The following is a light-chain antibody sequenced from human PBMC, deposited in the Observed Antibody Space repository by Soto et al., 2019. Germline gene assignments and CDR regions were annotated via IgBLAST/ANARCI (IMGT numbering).Light chain of an antibody. V-gene: IGLV2-23*02. Sequence: QSALTRPASVSGSPGQSITLSCTGTSSDIGSHKLVSWYQHHPGTAPKLIIYEVDSRPSGISDRFSGSKSGNTASLTISGLQAEDEADYYCCSYAGGSTYAFGTGTKVTVL. CDR2: EVD. CDR3: CSYAGGSTYA. J-gene: IGLJ1*01. CDR1: SSDIGSHKL.